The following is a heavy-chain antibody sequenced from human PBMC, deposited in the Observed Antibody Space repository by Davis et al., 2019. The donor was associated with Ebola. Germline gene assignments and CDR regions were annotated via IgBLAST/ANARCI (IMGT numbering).Heavy chain of an antibody. J-gene: IGHJ6*02. D-gene: IGHD5-24*01. CDR2: IWYDGSNK. CDR3: ARDGRWLQLEFYYYYYGMDV. V-gene: IGHV3-30*19. CDR1: GFTFSSYG. Sequence: GEPLKISCAASGFTFSSYGMHWVRQAPGKGLEWVAVIWYDGSNKYYADSVKGRFTISRDNSKNTLYLQMNSLRAEDTAVYYCARDGRWLQLEFYYYYYGMDVWGQGTTVTVSS.